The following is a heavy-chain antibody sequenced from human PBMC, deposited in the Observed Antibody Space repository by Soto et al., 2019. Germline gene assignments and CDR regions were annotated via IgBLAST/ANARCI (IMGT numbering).Heavy chain of an antibody. CDR2: IYVGDSDT. V-gene: IGHV5-51*01. CDR1: GDNFASSV. CDR3: AREGSDIAVPNTEGAFDI. J-gene: IGHJ3*02. D-gene: IGHD5-12*01. Sequence: XDSLKVSCKCSGDNFASSVIGWVLQVPGKGLEWMGIIYVGDSDTRYSPSFQGQVTISADKSISTAYLQWSSLKASDTAMYYCAREGSDIAVPNTEGAFDIWGPGTMVTVSS.